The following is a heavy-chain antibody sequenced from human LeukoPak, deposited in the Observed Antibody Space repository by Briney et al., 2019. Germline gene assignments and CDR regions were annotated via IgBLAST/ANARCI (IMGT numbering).Heavy chain of an antibody. CDR1: GYTFTGYY. J-gene: IGHJ4*02. Sequence: ASVKVSCKASGYTFTGYYMHWVRQAPGQGLEWMGRINPNSGGTNYAQRFQGRVTMTRDTSISTAYMELSRLRSDDTAVYYCARDHYGYSSGSGSDCWGQGILVTVSS. CDR2: INPNSGGT. CDR3: ARDHYGYSSGSGSDC. V-gene: IGHV1-2*06. D-gene: IGHD3-10*01.